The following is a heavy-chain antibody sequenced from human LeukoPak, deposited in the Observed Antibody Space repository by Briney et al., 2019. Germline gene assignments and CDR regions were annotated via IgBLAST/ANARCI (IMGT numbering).Heavy chain of an antibody. CDR1: GYTFTSYG. CDR3: ARGNIAARQLLHAFDI. D-gene: IGHD6-6*01. CDR2: ISAYNGNT. J-gene: IGHJ3*02. V-gene: IGHV1-18*01. Sequence: GASVKVSCKASGYTFTSYGISWVRQAPGQGLEWMGWISAYNGNTNYAQKLQGRVTMTTDASTSTAYMELRSLRSDDTAVYYCARGNIAARQLLHAFDIWGQGTMVTVSS.